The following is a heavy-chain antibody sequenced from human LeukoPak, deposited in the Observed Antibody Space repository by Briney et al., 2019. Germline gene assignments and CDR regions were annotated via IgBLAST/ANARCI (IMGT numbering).Heavy chain of an antibody. V-gene: IGHV3-11*01. J-gene: IGHJ4*02. CDR2: ISGDGSTI. CDR1: GFTFSDFH. Sequence: GGSLRLSCAASGFTFSDFHMTWIRHAPGKGLELISYISGDGSTIYYVASVKGRFTISRDNAKNSLYLRMKRLRADDTAVYYCARATGYDYAWGTYRFDSWGPGTLVTVS. D-gene: IGHD3-16*02. CDR3: ARATGYDYAWGTYRFDS.